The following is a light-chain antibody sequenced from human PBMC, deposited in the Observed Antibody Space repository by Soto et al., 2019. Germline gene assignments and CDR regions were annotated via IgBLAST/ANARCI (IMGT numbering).Light chain of an antibody. CDR3: SSYTRSSTYV. J-gene: IGLJ1*01. CDR2: DVS. CDR1: SSDVGGYNY. V-gene: IGLV2-14*01. Sequence: QSVLTQPASVSGSPGQSITISCTGTSSDVGGYNYVSWYQQHPGKAPKLMIYDVSNRPSGVSNRFSGSKFGNPASLTIFGLKAEDEADYYCSSYTRSSTYVFGTGTRSPS.